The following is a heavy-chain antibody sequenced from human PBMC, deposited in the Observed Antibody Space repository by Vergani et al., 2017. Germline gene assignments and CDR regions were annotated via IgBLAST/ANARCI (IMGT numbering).Heavy chain of an antibody. CDR3: ARRDSSSPALDY. CDR1: GFTFTSYA. Sequence: EVRLLESGGGLVQPGGSLRLSCVGSGFTFTSYAMNWVRQAPGKGLEWVSAIGTAGDTYYPGSVKGRFTISRENAKNSLYLQMNGLRAGDTAVYYCARRDSSSPALDYWGQGTLVIVSS. D-gene: IGHD6-6*01. J-gene: IGHJ4*02. V-gene: IGHV3-13*01. CDR2: IGTAGDT.